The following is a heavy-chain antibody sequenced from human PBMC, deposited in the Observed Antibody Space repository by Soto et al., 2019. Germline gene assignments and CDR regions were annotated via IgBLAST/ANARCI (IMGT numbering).Heavy chain of an antibody. CDR1: GFTFSSYS. CDR3: AREVSQVRYNWFDP. V-gene: IGHV3-48*01. J-gene: IGHJ5*02. CDR2: ISATRSTT. Sequence: EVHLVESGGGLVQPGGSLRLSCTASGFTFSSYSMNWVRQAPGKGLEWISYISATRSTTYYADAVKGRFTISRDNANNSLYLQMNSLRAEDTAVYFCAREVSQVRYNWFDPWGQGSLVTVSS.